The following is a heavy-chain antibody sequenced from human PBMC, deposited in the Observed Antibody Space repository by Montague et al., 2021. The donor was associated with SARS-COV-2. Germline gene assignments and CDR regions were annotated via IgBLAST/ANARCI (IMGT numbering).Heavy chain of an antibody. D-gene: IGHD2-21*02. CDR3: AKSPTASAYYFDS. Sequence: SLRLSCAASGFPFSSYGMHWVRQAPGKGLEWVALLSYDESNKYYTDSVKGRFTISRDNSKNTLYLQMNSLRPEDTAVYYCAKSPTASAYYFDSWGQGTLVTVSS. CDR2: LSYDESNK. V-gene: IGHV3-30*18. J-gene: IGHJ4*02. CDR1: GFPFSSYG.